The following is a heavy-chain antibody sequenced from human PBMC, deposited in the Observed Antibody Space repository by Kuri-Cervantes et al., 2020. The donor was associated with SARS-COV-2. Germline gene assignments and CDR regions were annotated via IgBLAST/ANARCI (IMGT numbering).Heavy chain of an antibody. CDR2: IRNDGFNK. CDR1: GFTFSDYA. CDR3: ARSGIAARYDAFDI. V-gene: IGHV3-30*02. D-gene: IGHD6-6*01. J-gene: IGHJ3*02. Sequence: GESLKISCAASGFTFSDYAMHWVRQAPGKGLEWVSFIRNDGFNKFYGDSVKGRFTISRDDSENTVSLQMNSLRAEDTAVYYCARSGIAARYDAFDIWGQGTMVTVSS.